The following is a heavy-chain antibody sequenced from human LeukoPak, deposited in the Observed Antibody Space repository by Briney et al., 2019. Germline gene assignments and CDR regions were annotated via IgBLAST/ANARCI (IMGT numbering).Heavy chain of an antibody. CDR1: GFTFDDYA. V-gene: IGHV3-9*01. CDR2: IGWNNGSI. Sequence: GGSLRLSCAASGFTFDDYAMHWVRQAPGKGLEWVSGIGWNNGSIGYADSVKGRFTISRDNAKNTLYLQMNSLRAEDTAVYYCARDNVHDFDYWGQGTLVTVSS. J-gene: IGHJ4*02. CDR3: ARDNVHDFDY.